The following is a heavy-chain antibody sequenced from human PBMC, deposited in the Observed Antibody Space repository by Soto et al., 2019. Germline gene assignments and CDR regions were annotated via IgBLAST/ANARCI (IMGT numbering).Heavy chain of an antibody. Sequence: PETLSLTCTVSTDSSSFTNSYWDWIRQPPGKGLQWIGSSSYNGGTFYNPSLKGRVVISFDTSKKQSSLQVISVTAADTAVYFCSRHRIEVVWRGFDFWGQGSPVTVSS. D-gene: IGHD3-10*01. CDR1: TDSSSFTNSY. CDR3: SRHRIEVVWRGFDF. V-gene: IGHV4-39*01. J-gene: IGHJ4*02. CDR2: SSYNGGT.